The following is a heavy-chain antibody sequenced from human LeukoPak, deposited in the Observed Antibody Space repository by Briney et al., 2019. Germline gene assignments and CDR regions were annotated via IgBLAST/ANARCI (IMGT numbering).Heavy chain of an antibody. J-gene: IGHJ4*02. CDR3: AKAGIGVVGYFDY. Sequence: GGSLRLSCAASGFTFSSYAMSWVRQAPGKGLEWVSAIRGSGGGTYYADSLKGRFTISRDNSKNTLYLQMNSLRDEDTALYYCAKAGIGVVGYFDYWGQGTLVTVSS. CDR2: IRGSGGGT. D-gene: IGHD6-19*01. V-gene: IGHV3-23*01. CDR1: GFTFSSYA.